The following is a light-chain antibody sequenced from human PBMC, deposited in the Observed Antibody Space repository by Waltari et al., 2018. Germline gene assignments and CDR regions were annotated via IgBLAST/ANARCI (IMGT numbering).Light chain of an antibody. CDR3: QVWDSSSDQNWV. CDR1: NIGSKS. CDR2: DDS. J-gene: IGLJ3*02. Sequence: SYVLTQPPSVSVAPGQTARITCGGNNIGSKSVHWYQQKPGQAPVLVVYDDSDRPPGIPERVSGSNSGNTATLTSSRVEAGDEADYYCQVWDSSSDQNWVFGGGTKLTVL. V-gene: IGLV3-21*02.